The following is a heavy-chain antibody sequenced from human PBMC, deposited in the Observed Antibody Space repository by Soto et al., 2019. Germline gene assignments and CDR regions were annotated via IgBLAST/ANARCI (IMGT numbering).Heavy chain of an antibody. CDR3: ARVRWTVAGPGHFDY. D-gene: IGHD6-19*01. Sequence: QVQLQESGPGLVKPSETLSLTCTVSGGSTSSYYWSWIRQPPGKGLEWIGYIYYSGSTNYNPSLKSLVTISVDTSKNQFSLKLSSVTAADTAVYYCARVRWTVAGPGHFDYWGQGTLVTVSS. J-gene: IGHJ4*02. V-gene: IGHV4-59*01. CDR1: GGSTSSYY. CDR2: IYYSGST.